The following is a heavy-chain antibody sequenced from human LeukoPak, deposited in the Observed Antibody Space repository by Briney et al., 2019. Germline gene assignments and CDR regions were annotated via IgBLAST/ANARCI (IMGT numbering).Heavy chain of an antibody. CDR2: IYPGDSDT. V-gene: IGHV5-51*01. J-gene: IGHJ6*02. Sequence: GESLKISCKGSGYTFTNYWIGWVRQMPGKGLEWMGIIYPGDSDTRYSPSFQGQVTISADKSISTAYLQWSSLKASDTAKYYRARSDQLKWSGDPRRPFYYGMDVWGQGTTVTVSS. D-gene: IGHD3-10*01. CDR1: GYTFTNYW. CDR3: ARSDQLKWSGDPRRPFYYGMDV.